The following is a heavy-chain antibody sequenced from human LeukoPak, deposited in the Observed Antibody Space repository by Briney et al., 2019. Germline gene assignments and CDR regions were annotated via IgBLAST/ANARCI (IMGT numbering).Heavy chain of an antibody. V-gene: IGHV3-53*01. Sequence: PGGSLRLSCVASGFTVSSNYMSWVRRAPGKGLEWVSAIFSGGSTFYADSVTGRFTISRDNAKNTLYLQMNSLRAEGTAVYYCARDNGENYHTAFDYWGQGTLVTVSS. D-gene: IGHD2-8*01. J-gene: IGHJ4*02. CDR2: IFSGGST. CDR3: ARDNGENYHTAFDY. CDR1: GFTVSSNY.